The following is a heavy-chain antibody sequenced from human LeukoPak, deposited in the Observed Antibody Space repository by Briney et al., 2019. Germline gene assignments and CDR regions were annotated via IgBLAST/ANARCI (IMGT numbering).Heavy chain of an antibody. CDR1: GGSISSYY. J-gene: IGHJ4*02. D-gene: IGHD6-13*01. V-gene: IGHV4-4*07. CDR3: ARESRSSWVYYFDY. CDR2: IYTSGST. Sequence: SETLSLTCTVSGGSISSYYWSWIRQPAGKGLEWIGRIYTSGSTNYNPSLKSRVTMSVDTSKNQFSLKLSSVTAADTAVYYCARESRSSWVYYFDYWGQGTQVTVSS.